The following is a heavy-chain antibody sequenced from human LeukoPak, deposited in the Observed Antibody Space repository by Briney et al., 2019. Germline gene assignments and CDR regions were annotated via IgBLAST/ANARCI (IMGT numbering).Heavy chain of an antibody. CDR3: ARTREPANWFDP. V-gene: IGHV4-38-2*02. D-gene: IGHD1-14*01. Sequence: SETLSLTCTVSGYSISSGYYWGWIRQPPGQGLERIGSIYHSGSTYYNPSLKSRVTISVDTSKNQFSLKLSSVTAADTAVYYCARTREPANWFDPWGQGTLVTVSS. J-gene: IGHJ5*02. CDR1: GYSISSGYY. CDR2: IYHSGST.